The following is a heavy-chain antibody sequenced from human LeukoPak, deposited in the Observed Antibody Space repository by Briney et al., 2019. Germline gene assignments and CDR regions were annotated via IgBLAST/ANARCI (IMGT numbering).Heavy chain of an antibody. J-gene: IGHJ4*02. Sequence: ASVKVSCKASGYTFTSYAIQWVRQAPGQRLEWMGWINAGHGNTKYSQKFQGRVTITRDTSASTAYMELSSLRSDDTAVYYCARDRLTVVVITPPDYWGQGTLVTVSS. V-gene: IGHV1-3*01. D-gene: IGHD3-22*01. CDR2: INAGHGNT. CDR3: ARDRLTVVVITPPDY. CDR1: GYTFTSYA.